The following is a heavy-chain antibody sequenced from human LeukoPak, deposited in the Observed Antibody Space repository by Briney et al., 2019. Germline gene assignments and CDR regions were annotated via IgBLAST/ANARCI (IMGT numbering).Heavy chain of an antibody. J-gene: IGHJ4*02. CDR2: IIPILGIA. V-gene: IGHV1-69*04. D-gene: IGHD2-2*02. Sequence: ASVKVSCKASGGTFSSYAISWVRQAPGQGLEWMGRIIPILGIANYAQKFQGRVTITADKSTGTAYMELSSLRPEDTAVYYCARAKFSSTSCYRDWGQGTLVTVSS. CDR1: GGTFSSYA. CDR3: ARAKFSSTSCYRD.